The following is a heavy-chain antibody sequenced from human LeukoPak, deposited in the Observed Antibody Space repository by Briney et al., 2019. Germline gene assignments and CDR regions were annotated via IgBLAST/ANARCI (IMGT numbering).Heavy chain of an antibody. CDR1: GGSISSYY. Sequence: SETLSLTCTVSGGSISSYYWSWIRQPPGKGLEWIGFIYYSGSTNYNPSLKSRVTISVDTSKNQFSLKLSSVTAADTAVYYCARDTQGKYWGQGTLVTVSS. V-gene: IGHV4-59*01. CDR3: ARDTQGKY. CDR2: IYYSGST. J-gene: IGHJ4*02.